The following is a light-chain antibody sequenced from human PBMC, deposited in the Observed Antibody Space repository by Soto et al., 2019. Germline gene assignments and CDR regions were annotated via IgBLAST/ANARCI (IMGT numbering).Light chain of an antibody. CDR1: QSVSSS. V-gene: IGKV3-11*01. CDR2: DAS. CDR3: QQDNNWSRT. Sequence: EIVLTQSPATLSLSPGERATLSCRASQSVSSSLAWYQQKPGQAPRLLIYDASKRATVIPARFSGSGSGTDFTLTISSLEPEAFAVYYCQQDNNWSRTFGQGTKVDIK. J-gene: IGKJ1*01.